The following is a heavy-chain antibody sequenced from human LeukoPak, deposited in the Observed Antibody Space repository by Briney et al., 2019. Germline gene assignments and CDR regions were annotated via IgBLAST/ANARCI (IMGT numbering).Heavy chain of an antibody. CDR3: ARMTYDPHGVDV. CDR1: GASISGYY. CDR2: IDNTEST. V-gene: IGHV4-59*01. D-gene: IGHD5-12*01. Sequence: SETLSLTCTVSGASISGYYWSWIRQPPGKELEWIGYIDNTESTNYNPSLKSRITISVDKSKNQFSLKLSPVTAADTAVYYCARMTYDPHGVDVWGKGTTVIVSS. J-gene: IGHJ6*04.